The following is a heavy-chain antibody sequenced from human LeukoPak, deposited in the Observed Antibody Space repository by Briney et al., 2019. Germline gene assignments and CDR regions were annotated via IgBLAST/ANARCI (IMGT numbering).Heavy chain of an antibody. D-gene: IGHD1-26*01. CDR3: ARLVYSTPTSFDY. CDR1: GGSIDNSNAYF. J-gene: IGHJ4*02. CDR2: ISYVGLC. Sequence: PSETLSLTCTVSGGSIDNSNAYFWVWLRQPPGEGLVWTGSISYVGLCFYNSSLARRVTISVDEYSNSLSLRLRSVTAAYTAVFYSARLVYSTPTSFDYWGQGSLVTVSS. V-gene: IGHV4-39*01.